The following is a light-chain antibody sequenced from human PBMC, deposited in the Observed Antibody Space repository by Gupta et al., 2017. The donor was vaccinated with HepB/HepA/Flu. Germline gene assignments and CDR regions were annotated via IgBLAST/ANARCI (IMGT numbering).Light chain of an antibody. CDR2: YAS. CDR1: QSVSNN. CDR3: QQYNDRPPIT. Sequence: MTQSPATLSVSPGERATLSCRASQSVSNNPAGYQQKPGQGPLLLISYASTSATGIPARCSGSGCGTEFTLTTSSLQSEDSAIYYCQQYNDRPPITFGQGTRLEIK. J-gene: IGKJ5*01. V-gene: IGKV3-15*01.